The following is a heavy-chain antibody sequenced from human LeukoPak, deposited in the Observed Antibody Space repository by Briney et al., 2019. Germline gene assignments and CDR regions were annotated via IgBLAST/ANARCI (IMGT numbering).Heavy chain of an antibody. V-gene: IGHV3-33*01. J-gene: IGHJ6*04. CDR3: ARGGEEVAGHYYYYYGMDV. CDR1: GFTFSSYG. Sequence: GGSLRLPCAASGFTFSSYGMHWVRQAPGRGLEWVAVIWYDGSNKYYADSVKGPFTISRDNSKNTLYLQMNRLRAEGTAVYHWARGGEEVAGHYYYYYGMDVWGKGTTVAVSS. CDR2: IWYDGSNK. D-gene: IGHD6-19*01.